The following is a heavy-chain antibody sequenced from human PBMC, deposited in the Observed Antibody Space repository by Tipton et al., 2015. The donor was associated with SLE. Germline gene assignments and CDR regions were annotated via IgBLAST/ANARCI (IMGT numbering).Heavy chain of an antibody. CDR1: GYTFTSYD. CDR3: ARGRYRTDYYYGMDV. J-gene: IGHJ6*02. V-gene: IGHV1-8*01. CDR2: MNPNSGNT. Sequence: QLVQSGAEVKKPGASVKVSCKASGYTFTSYDINWVRQATGQGLEWMGWMNPNSGNTGYAQKFQGRVTMTRNTSISTAYMELSSRRSEGTAVYYGARGRYRTDYYYGMDVWGQGTTVTVS. D-gene: IGHD1-14*01.